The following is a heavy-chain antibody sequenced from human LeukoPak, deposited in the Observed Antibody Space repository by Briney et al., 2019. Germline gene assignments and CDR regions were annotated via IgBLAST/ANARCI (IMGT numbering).Heavy chain of an antibody. Sequence: GGSLRLSCAASGFTFSSYAMHWVRQAPGKGLKWVAVTSFDGSDNYYADSVKGRFTISRDNAKNSLYLQMNSLRAEDTAVYYCAELGITMIGGVWGKGTTVTISS. CDR2: TSFDGSDN. CDR1: GFTFSSYA. V-gene: IGHV3-30*04. CDR3: AELGITMIGGV. J-gene: IGHJ6*04. D-gene: IGHD3-10*02.